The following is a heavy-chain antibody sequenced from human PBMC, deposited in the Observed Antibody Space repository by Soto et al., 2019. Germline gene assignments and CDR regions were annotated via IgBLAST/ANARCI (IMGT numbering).Heavy chain of an antibody. J-gene: IGHJ1*01. D-gene: IGHD6-6*01. V-gene: IGHV4-34*01. CDR2: INHSGST. Sequence: QVQLQQWGAGLLKPSETLSLTCAVYGGSFSGYYWSWIHQPPGRGLEWIGEINHSGSTYYNPSLTSRVTISVDTSTNHFSLKLTSVTAADAAVYYCARGGIAARLQHWGQGTLVTVSS. CDR3: ARGGIAARLQH. CDR1: GGSFSGYY.